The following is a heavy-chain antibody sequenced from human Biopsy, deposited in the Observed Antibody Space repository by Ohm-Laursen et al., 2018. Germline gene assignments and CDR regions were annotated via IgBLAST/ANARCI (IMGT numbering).Heavy chain of an antibody. CDR3: ARGPYGDNAGAFDV. V-gene: IGHV4-34*01. Sequence: SETLSLTCAVDGGSFSGYDWTWIRQPPGKGLEWVGEFSHTGTTIYNPSLKSRLTISVDKSKNHFSLRPTSVTAADTATYFCARGPYGDNAGAFDVWGQGTAVTVSS. CDR2: FSHTGTT. J-gene: IGHJ3*01. D-gene: IGHD4/OR15-4a*01. CDR1: GGSFSGYD.